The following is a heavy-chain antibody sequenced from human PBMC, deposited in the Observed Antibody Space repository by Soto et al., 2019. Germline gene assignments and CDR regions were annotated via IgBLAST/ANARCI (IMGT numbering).Heavy chain of an antibody. D-gene: IGHD1-26*01. Sequence: QVQLVESGGGVVQPERSLRLSCAASGFTFSICAMHCVRQAPGEGLEWVALISSDGSDTYYVDSVKGRFTISRDNSKNTLYLQMNSIKIEDTAVYYGARGRWEPLPDFRGQGTLVTVSS. V-gene: IGHV3-30*04. J-gene: IGHJ4*02. CDR1: GFTFSICA. CDR2: ISSDGSDT. CDR3: ARGRWEPLPDF.